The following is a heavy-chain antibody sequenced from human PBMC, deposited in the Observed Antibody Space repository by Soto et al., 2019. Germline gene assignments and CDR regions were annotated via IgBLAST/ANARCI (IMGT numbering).Heavy chain of an antibody. Sequence: EVQLVESGGGLVQPGGSLKLSCAVSGFTFSGSAMHWLRQASGKGLEWVGRIRSKSNSYATAYAASVKGRSTISRDDSKSTAYLQMNSLKTEDTAVYYCTRGYGDYVRDYWGQGTLVTVSS. V-gene: IGHV3-73*01. CDR2: IRSKSNSYAT. D-gene: IGHD4-17*01. CDR3: TRGYGDYVRDY. CDR1: GFTFSGSA. J-gene: IGHJ4*02.